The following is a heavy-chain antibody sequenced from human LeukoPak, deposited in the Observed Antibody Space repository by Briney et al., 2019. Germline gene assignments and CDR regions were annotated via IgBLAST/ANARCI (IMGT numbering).Heavy chain of an antibody. J-gene: IGHJ3*02. Sequence: SETLSLTCTVSGGSISSGSYYWGWIRQPAGKGLEWIGRIYTSGSTNYNPSLKSRVTISVDTSKNQFSLKLSSVTAADTAVYYCARAGEQWLADDAFDIWGQGTMATVSS. V-gene: IGHV4-61*02. CDR2: IYTSGST. D-gene: IGHD6-19*01. CDR3: ARAGEQWLADDAFDI. CDR1: GGSISSGSYY.